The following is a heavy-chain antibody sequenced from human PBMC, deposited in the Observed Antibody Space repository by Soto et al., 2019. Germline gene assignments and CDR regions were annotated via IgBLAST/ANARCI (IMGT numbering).Heavy chain of an antibody. J-gene: IGHJ1*01. D-gene: IGHD6-19*01. Sequence: SETLSLTCTVSVGSISSYYWSWIRQPPGKGLEWIGYIYHSGSTNYNPSLKSQVTISVDTSKNQFSLKLTSVTAADTAVYYCASSSGWLLFQDWSQGTLVTVSS. CDR3: ASSSGWLLFQD. V-gene: IGHV4-59*01. CDR1: VGSISSYY. CDR2: IYHSGST.